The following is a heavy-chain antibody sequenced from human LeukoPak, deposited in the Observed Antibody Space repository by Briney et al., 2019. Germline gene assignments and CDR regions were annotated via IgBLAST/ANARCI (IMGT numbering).Heavy chain of an antibody. V-gene: IGHV3-30*03. J-gene: IGHJ4*02. Sequence: GGSLRLSCAASGFTFSSYGMHWVRQAPGKGLEWVAVISYDGSNKYYADSVMGRFTISRDNSKNTLYLQMNSLRAEDTAVYYCAIVAGVARWGQGTLVTVSS. CDR3: AIVAGVAR. D-gene: IGHD3-3*01. CDR2: ISYDGSNK. CDR1: GFTFSSYG.